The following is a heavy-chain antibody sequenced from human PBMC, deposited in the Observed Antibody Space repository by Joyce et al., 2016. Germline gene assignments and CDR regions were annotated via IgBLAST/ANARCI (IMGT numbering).Heavy chain of an antibody. CDR2: ISAYNCNT. J-gene: IGHJ2*01. V-gene: IGHV1-18*01. Sequence: QVQLVQSGAEVKKPGASVKVSCKASAYTFTSYGISWVRQAPGQGLEWMGWISAYNCNTNYAQKLQGRVTMTTDTSTSTAYMELRSLRSDDTAVYYCARLRTIFGVGWYFDLWGRGTLITVSS. CDR3: ARLRTIFGVGWYFDL. D-gene: IGHD3-3*01. CDR1: AYTFTSYG.